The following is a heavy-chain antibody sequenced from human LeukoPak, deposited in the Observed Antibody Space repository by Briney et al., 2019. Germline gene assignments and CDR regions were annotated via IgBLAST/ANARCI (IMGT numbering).Heavy chain of an antibody. V-gene: IGHV3-7*01. CDR3: AKVGKGYSSSWYPSRYYLDY. CDR1: GFIFSNFW. J-gene: IGHJ4*02. D-gene: IGHD6-13*01. Sequence: GGSLRLSCAGSGFIFSNFWMGWARQGPGKGLQWVASINRDGSEKHPVDSVKGRFTISRDNAQKSLYLQMNSLRAEDTAVYYCAKVGKGYSSSWYPSRYYLDYWAQGTRVTVSP. CDR2: INRDGSEK.